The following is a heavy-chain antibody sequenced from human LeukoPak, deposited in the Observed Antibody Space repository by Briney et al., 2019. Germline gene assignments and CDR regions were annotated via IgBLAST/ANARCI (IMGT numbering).Heavy chain of an antibody. CDR1: GYTFTGYY. Sequence: ASVKVSCKASGYTFTGYYIHWVRQAPGQGLEWMGWINPNSGGTNYAQKFQGRVTMTRDTSISTAYMELSRLRSDDTAVYYCASSYNYGDCTFDYWGQGTLVTVSS. CDR3: ASSYNYGDCTFDY. CDR2: INPNSGGT. D-gene: IGHD4-17*01. V-gene: IGHV1-2*02. J-gene: IGHJ4*02.